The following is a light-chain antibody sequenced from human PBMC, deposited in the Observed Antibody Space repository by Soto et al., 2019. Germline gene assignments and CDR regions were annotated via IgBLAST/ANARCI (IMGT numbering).Light chain of an antibody. J-gene: IGLJ1*01. CDR2: DVS. V-gene: IGLV2-14*01. CDR1: GSDVGGYKY. CDR3: SSYASSSPFV. Sequence: QSALTQPASVSGSPGQSITISCTGTGSDVGGYKYVSWYQQLPGKAPKLMIYDVSYRPSGVSDRSSGSKSGNTASLIISGLQAEDEADYYSSSYASSSPFVFGTGTKVTVL.